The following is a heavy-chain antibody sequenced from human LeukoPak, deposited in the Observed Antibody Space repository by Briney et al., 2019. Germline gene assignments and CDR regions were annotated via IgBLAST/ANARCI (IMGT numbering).Heavy chain of an antibody. Sequence: ASVKVSCKASGYTFTGYYMHWVRQAPGQGLEWMGWINPNSGGTNYAQKIQGRVTMTRDTSISTAYMELSRLRSDDTAVYYCARGRIVVVPAATPDYDYWGRGTLVTVSS. J-gene: IGHJ4*02. D-gene: IGHD2-2*01. CDR2: INPNSGGT. CDR1: GYTFTGYY. V-gene: IGHV1-2*02. CDR3: ARGRIVVVPAATPDYDY.